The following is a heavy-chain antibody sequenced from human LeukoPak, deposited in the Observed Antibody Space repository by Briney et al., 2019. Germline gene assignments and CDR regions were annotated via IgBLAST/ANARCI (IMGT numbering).Heavy chain of an antibody. V-gene: IGHV3-48*03. CDR2: ISSSCSTI. J-gene: IGHJ3*02. CDR1: GFTFSSYE. CDR3: ARDLNREGMGI. Sequence: GGSLRLSCADSGFTFSSYEINWVRQAPGKGLEWVSYISSSCSTIDYAHSVKGRFTISRDNAKNSLYLQMNSLRAEDTAVYYCARDLNREGMGIWGQGTMVTVSS. D-gene: IGHD3-10*01.